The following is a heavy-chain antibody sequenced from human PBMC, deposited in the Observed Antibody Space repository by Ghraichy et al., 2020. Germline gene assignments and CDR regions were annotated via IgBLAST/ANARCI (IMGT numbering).Heavy chain of an antibody. CDR3: VREWCSRTSCYGPDY. Sequence: ASVKVSCKTSGYTFANFGISWVRQAPGQGLEWMGWIRYDNGKTYYAQKVQGRVTMTTDTSTSTAYMELRSLTSDDTAVYYCVREWCSRTSCYGPDYWGQGTLITVSS. CDR1: GYTFANFG. CDR2: IRYDNGKT. V-gene: IGHV1-18*01. D-gene: IGHD2-2*01. J-gene: IGHJ4*02.